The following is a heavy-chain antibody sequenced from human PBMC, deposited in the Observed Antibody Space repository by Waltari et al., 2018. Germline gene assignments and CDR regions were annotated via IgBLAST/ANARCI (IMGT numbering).Heavy chain of an antibody. D-gene: IGHD1-7*01. CDR3: ARDREAGTTDNWFDP. V-gene: IGHV3-48*03. CDR2: ISSSGSTI. Sequence: EVQLVESGGGLVQPGVSLRLSCAASGFTFSSYEMNWVRQAPGKGLEWVSYISSSGSTIYYADSVKGRFTISRDNAKNSLYLQMNSLRAEDTAVYYCARDREAGTTDNWFDPWGQGTLVTVSS. J-gene: IGHJ5*02. CDR1: GFTFSSYE.